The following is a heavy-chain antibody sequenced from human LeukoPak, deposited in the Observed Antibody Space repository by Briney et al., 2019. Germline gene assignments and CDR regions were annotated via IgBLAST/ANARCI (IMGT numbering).Heavy chain of an antibody. CDR3: ARMGVPYNWFDP. D-gene: IGHD1-26*01. Sequence: SETLSLTCAVYGGSFSGYYWSWIRQPPGKGLEWIGEINHSGSTNYNPSLKSRVTISVDTSKNQFSLKLSSVTAADTAVYYCARMGVPYNWFDPWGQGTLVTVSS. CDR2: INHSGST. J-gene: IGHJ5*02. V-gene: IGHV4-34*01. CDR1: GGSFSGYY.